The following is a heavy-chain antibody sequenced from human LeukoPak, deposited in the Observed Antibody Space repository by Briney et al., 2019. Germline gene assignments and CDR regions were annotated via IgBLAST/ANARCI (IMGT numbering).Heavy chain of an antibody. Sequence: ASVKVSCKASGGTFSSYAISWVRQAPGQGLEWMGGINAGNGNTKYSQKFQGRVTITRDTSASTAYMELSSLRSEDTAVYYCARDIVVVPAAAPADAFDIWGQGTMVTVSS. CDR2: INAGNGNT. CDR3: ARDIVVVPAAAPADAFDI. J-gene: IGHJ3*02. D-gene: IGHD2-2*01. V-gene: IGHV1-3*01. CDR1: GGTFSSYA.